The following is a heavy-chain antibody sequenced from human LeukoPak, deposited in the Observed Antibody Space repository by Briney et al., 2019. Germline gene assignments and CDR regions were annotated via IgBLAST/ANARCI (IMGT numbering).Heavy chain of an antibody. CDR2: IYYSGST. Sequence: SQTLSLTCTVSGGSIGSGGYYWSWIRQHPGKGLEWIGYIYYSGSTYYNPSLKSRVTISVDTSKNQFSLKLSSVTAADTAVYYCARESSSSRDYYYYGMDVWGQGTTVTVSS. J-gene: IGHJ6*02. V-gene: IGHV4-31*03. D-gene: IGHD6-6*01. CDR1: GGSIGSGGYY. CDR3: ARESSSSRDYYYYGMDV.